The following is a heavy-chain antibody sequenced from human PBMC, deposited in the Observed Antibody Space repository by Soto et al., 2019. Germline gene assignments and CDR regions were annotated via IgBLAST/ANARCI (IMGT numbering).Heavy chain of an antibody. Sequence: GGSLRLCCAVSGSTFSSYAMNWVRQAPGKGLEWVSVISGSGGSTYYADSVKGRFTISRDNSKNTLYLQMNSLRGEDTAVYYCASRSSGWYLDYWGQGTLVTVSS. J-gene: IGHJ4*02. CDR3: ASRSSGWYLDY. D-gene: IGHD6-19*01. V-gene: IGHV3-23*01. CDR2: ISGSGGST. CDR1: GSTFSSYA.